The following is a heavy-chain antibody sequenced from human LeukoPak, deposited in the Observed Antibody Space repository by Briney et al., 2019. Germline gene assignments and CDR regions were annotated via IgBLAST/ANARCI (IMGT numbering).Heavy chain of an antibody. Sequence: GGSLRLSCAASGSTFSSSGTHWVRQAPGKGLEWVAVISYDGSNKYYADSVKGRFTISRDNSKNTLYLQMNSLRAGDTAVYYCAKDWGMVRGVINLFDYWGQGTLSPSPQ. CDR1: GSTFSSSG. D-gene: IGHD3-10*01. V-gene: IGHV3-30*18. J-gene: IGHJ4*02. CDR3: AKDWGMVRGVINLFDY. CDR2: ISYDGSNK.